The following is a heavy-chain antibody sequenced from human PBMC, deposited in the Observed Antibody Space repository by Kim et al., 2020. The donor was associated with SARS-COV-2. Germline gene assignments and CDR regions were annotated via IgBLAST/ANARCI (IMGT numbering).Heavy chain of an antibody. CDR3: ASLHAGQYNWFDP. V-gene: IGHV3-48*03. D-gene: IGHD2-2*01. CDR2: ISSSGTTM. Sequence: GGSLRLSCAASRFTFSNYEMNWVRQAPGKGLEWVSYISSSGTTMYYADSVKGRFTVSRDNAKNSLYLRMNSLRVEDTAVYYCASLHAGQYNWFDPWGQGALVTVSS. J-gene: IGHJ5*02. CDR1: RFTFSNYE.